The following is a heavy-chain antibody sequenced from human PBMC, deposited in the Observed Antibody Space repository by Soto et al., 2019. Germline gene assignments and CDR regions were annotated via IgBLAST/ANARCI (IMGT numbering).Heavy chain of an antibody. CDR1: GIIFTGFG. CDR3: ARDGVGAPVFFGYFDY. D-gene: IGHD1-26*01. V-gene: IGHV3-33*01. J-gene: IGHJ4*02. CDR2: IRYDGSNT. Sequence: QVQLVGSGGGVVQPRGSLRVSWAASGIIFTGFGMHWVRQAPGKGLEWVAVIRYDGSNTYYADSVKGRFTISRDNSKNTLYLQMNSLRAEDTAVYYCARDGVGAPVFFGYFDYWGQGALVTVSS.